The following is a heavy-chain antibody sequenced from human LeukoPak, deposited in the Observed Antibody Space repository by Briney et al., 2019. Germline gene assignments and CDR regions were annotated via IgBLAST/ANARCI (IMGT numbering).Heavy chain of an antibody. CDR1: GFTFSSYE. Sequence: GGSLRLSCAASGFTFSSYEMNWVRQAPGKGLEWVSYISSSGSTIYYADSVKGRFTISRDNAKNSLYLQMNSLRAEDTAVYYCAIIGSGALYYFDYWGQGTLVTVSS. J-gene: IGHJ4*02. D-gene: IGHD6-25*01. V-gene: IGHV3-48*03. CDR3: AIIGSGALYYFDY. CDR2: ISSSGSTI.